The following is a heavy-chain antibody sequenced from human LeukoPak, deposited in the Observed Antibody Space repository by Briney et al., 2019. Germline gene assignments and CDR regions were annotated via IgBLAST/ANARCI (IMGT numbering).Heavy chain of an antibody. Sequence: SETLSLTCTVSGGSISSYYWSWIRQPPGKGLEWIGYIYYSGSTNYNPSLKSRVTISVDTSKNQFSLKLSSVTAADTAVYHCARENYYDSSGYMDYWGQGTLVTVSS. CDR3: ARENYYDSSGYMDY. CDR2: IYYSGST. CDR1: GGSISSYY. J-gene: IGHJ4*02. D-gene: IGHD3-22*01. V-gene: IGHV4-59*01.